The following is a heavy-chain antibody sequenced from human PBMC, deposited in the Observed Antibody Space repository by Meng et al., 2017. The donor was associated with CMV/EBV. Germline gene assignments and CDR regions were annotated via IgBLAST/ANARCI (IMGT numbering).Heavy chain of an antibody. V-gene: IGHV4-34*01. CDR1: GGSFSGYY. J-gene: IGHJ5*02. D-gene: IGHD2-2*01. CDR2: INHSGST. Sequence: SETLSLTCAVYGGSFSGYYWSWIRQPPGKGLEWIGEINHSGSTNYNPSLKSRVTISVDTSKNQFSLKLSSVTAADTAVYYCAGGGGYCSSTSCYNWFDPWGQGTLVTVSS. CDR3: AGGGGYCSSTSCYNWFDP.